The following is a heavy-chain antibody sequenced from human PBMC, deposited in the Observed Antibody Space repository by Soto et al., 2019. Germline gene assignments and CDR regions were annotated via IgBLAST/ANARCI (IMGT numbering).Heavy chain of an antibody. V-gene: IGHV3-33*01. D-gene: IGHD2-21*01. CDR2: IWYDGTKK. CDR1: GFSLRTYG. J-gene: IGHJ5*02. Sequence: QVQLVESGGGVVQSGRSLTLSCAASGFSLRTYGMHWLRRAPGKGLEWVAFIWYDGTKKFYANSVKGRSTISKDNSNNILYLQMRGPRAEDTAVYYCARDVVTSVAGSVNWFDPWGQGTLVTVSS. CDR3: ARDVVTSVAGSVNWFDP.